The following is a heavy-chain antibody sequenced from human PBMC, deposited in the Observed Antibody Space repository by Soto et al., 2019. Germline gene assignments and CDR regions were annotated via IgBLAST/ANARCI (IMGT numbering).Heavy chain of an antibody. CDR3: TSDYVNPLTFDF. J-gene: IGHJ4*02. CDR1: GVTFSKAW. D-gene: IGHD3-16*01. CDR2: IKSKTAGGTT. V-gene: IGHV3-15*07. Sequence: GGSLRLSCAASGVTFSKAWINWVRQAPGKGLEWVGRIKSKTAGGTTDYAAPVKGRFTISRDDSRNMLYLQMNSLRTEDTAVYYCTSDYVNPLTFDFWGQGALVTVSS.